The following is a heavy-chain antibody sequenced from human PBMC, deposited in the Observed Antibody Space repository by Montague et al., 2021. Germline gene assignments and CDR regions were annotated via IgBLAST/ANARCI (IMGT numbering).Heavy chain of an antibody. CDR3: ARGGGGYLDY. CDR1: GFTFSTYN. J-gene: IGHJ4*03. D-gene: IGHD1-26*01. CDR2: LLYDGNNE. Sequence: SLRLSCAASGFTFSTYNIHWVRQAPGKGLEWVAALLYDGNNEYYADSVKGRFTFSRDNSKNTLYLQMYSLRAEDTAVYYCARGGGGYLDYWGQGTLVTVSS. V-gene: IGHV3-30-3*01.